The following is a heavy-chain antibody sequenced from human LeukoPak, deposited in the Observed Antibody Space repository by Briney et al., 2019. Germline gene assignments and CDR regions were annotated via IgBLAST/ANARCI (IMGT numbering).Heavy chain of an antibody. CDR1: GYTFSTYD. CDR3: ARVLRDTSWYAY. CDR2: MNPDSGST. V-gene: IGHV1-8*01. D-gene: IGHD6-13*01. J-gene: IGHJ4*02. Sequence: ASVKVSCKASGYTFSTYDINWVRQATGQGLEWMGWMNPDSGSTGYAQKFQGRVTMTRNISISTAYMDLSDLRSEDTAIYYCARVLRDTSWYAYWGQGALVTVSS.